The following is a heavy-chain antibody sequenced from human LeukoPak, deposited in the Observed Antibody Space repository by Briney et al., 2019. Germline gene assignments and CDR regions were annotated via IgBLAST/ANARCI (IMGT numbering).Heavy chain of an antibody. V-gene: IGHV1-2*02. CDR1: GYTFTGYY. J-gene: IGHJ3*02. CDR2: INPNSGAT. Sequence: KSGASVKVSCKASGYTFTGYYIHWVRQAPGQGLEWMGWINPNSGATNSAQKFQGRVSMTRDTSISTAYMELNRLRSDDTAVYYCARPFGSGRRDAFAIWGQGTVVTVSS. CDR3: ARPFGSGRRDAFAI. D-gene: IGHD3-10*01.